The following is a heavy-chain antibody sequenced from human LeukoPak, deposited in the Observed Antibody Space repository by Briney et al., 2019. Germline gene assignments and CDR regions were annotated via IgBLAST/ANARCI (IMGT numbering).Heavy chain of an antibody. CDR2: VYHSGST. V-gene: IGHV4-38-2*01. CDR3: ARLYSGVTRPFDY. CDR1: GYSISSGYY. J-gene: IGHJ4*02. D-gene: IGHD4-23*01. Sequence: SETLSLTCAVSGYSISSGYYWGWIRQPPGKGLEWIGSVYHSGSTYYNPSLKSRVTISVDTSKNQYSLKLSSVTAADTAVYYCARLYSGVTRPFDYWGQGTLVTVSS.